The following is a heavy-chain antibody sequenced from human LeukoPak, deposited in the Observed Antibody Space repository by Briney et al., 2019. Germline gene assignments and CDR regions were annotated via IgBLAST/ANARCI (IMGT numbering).Heavy chain of an antibody. CDR1: GFTFSNYA. Sequence: GGSLRLSCAASGFTFSNYAMQWVRQAPGKGLEWVAVISYDGSNKYYGDSVKGRFTISRDDSKNTLNLQMNSLRADDSAVYYCARSPAPTRSSWLYLDYWGQGTLVTVSS. CDR3: ARSPAPTRSSWLYLDY. J-gene: IGHJ4*02. D-gene: IGHD6-13*01. CDR2: ISYDGSNK. V-gene: IGHV3-30-3*01.